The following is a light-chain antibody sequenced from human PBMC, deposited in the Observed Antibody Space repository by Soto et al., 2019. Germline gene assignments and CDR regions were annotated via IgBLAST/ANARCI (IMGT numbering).Light chain of an antibody. CDR3: QQIDSFPYS. J-gene: IGKJ2*03. CDR1: QDINDW. CDR2: GSS. Sequence: DIPMTQSPPYLSASVGDRVTITCRASQDINDWLAWYQQKPGKAPKLLIYGSSSLESGVPPRFSGSGSETNFTLTISSLQPEDSATYYCQQIDSFPYSFGQGTNLDIK. V-gene: IGKV1-12*01.